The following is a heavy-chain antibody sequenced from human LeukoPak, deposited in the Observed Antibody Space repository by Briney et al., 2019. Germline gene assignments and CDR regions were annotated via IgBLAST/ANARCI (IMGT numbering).Heavy chain of an antibody. CDR1: EFTFSSYW. V-gene: IGHV3-74*01. CDR3: ARGAACFDY. Sequence: GGSLRLSCAASEFTFSSYWMHWVRQAPGKGLVWVSRINTDGSSTSYADSVKGRFTISRDNAKNTPYLQMNSLRAEDTAVYYCARGAACFDYWGQGTLVTVSS. D-gene: IGHD2-15*01. CDR2: INTDGSST. J-gene: IGHJ4*02.